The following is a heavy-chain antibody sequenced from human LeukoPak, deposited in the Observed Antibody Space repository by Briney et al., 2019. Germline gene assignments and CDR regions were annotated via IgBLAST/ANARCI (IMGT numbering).Heavy chain of an antibody. Sequence: GGSLRLSCVASGFRFSNYWMVWVRQAPGKGLEGVANIKEDGIEKYYVDSVRGRCTISRDNAKNSLYLQMNSLRADDTAIYYCARSGYFYDAFDIWGQGTMVTVSS. CDR3: ARSGYFYDAFDI. D-gene: IGHD3-22*01. V-gene: IGHV3-7*04. J-gene: IGHJ3*02. CDR1: GFRFSNYW. CDR2: IKEDGIEK.